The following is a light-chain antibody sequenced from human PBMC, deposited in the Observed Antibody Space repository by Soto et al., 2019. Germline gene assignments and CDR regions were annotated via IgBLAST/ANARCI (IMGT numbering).Light chain of an antibody. CDR2: WAS. V-gene: IGKV4-1*01. CDR1: QSLLSGSNDRNY. CDR3: QQYYNSPIT. Sequence: IVMTQSPDSLAVSLGERAAIDCKSSQSLLSGSNDRNYLAWFQQKPGHPPKALLFWASTRESGVSDRFSGSGSGTDFTLTISNLQAEDVAVYYRQQYYNSPITFGQGTRLEI. J-gene: IGKJ5*01.